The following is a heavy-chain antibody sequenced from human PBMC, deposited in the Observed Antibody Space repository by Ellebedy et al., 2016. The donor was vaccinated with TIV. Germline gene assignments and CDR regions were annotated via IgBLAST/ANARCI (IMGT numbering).Heavy chain of an antibody. J-gene: IGHJ4*02. CDR1: GFTFSSCA. Sequence: GGSLRLSCAASGFTFSSCAMSWVRQAPGKGLEWVSGISGSGGSTCYGDSVKGRFTISRDNSRNTLYLQMKSLRAEDTAVYYCAKEYGSGSYSNAFDYWGQGTLLTVSS. CDR3: AKEYGSGSYSNAFDY. CDR2: ISGSGGST. V-gene: IGHV3-23*01. D-gene: IGHD3-10*01.